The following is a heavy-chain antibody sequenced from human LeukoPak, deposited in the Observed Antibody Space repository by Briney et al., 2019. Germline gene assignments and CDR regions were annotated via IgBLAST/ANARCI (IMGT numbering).Heavy chain of an antibody. D-gene: IGHD3-9*01. J-gene: IGHJ4*02. V-gene: IGHV1-46*01. CDR3: ARDPPLTGPMYYFDY. CDR2: INPSGGST. Sequence: GASVKVSCKASGYTFTGYYMHWVRQAPGQGLEWMGIINPSGGSTTYAQKFQGRVTMTRDTSTSTVYMELSSLRSEDTAVYYCARDPPLTGPMYYFDYWGQGTLVTVSS. CDR1: GYTFTGYY.